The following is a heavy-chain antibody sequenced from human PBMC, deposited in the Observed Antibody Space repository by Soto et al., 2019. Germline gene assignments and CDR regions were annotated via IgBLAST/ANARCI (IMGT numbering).Heavy chain of an antibody. Sequence: ASVKVSCKASGYTFTGYYMHWVRQAPGQGLEWMGWINPNSGGTNYAQKFQGWVTMTRDTSISTAYMELSRLRSDDTAVYYCARHNLGYGGNWFDPWGQGTLVTVSS. CDR1: GYTFTGYY. J-gene: IGHJ5*02. CDR2: INPNSGGT. CDR3: ARHNLGYGGNWFDP. D-gene: IGHD5-12*01. V-gene: IGHV1-2*04.